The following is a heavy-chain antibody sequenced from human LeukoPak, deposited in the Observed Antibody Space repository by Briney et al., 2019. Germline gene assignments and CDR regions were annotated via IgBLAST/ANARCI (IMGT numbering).Heavy chain of an antibody. J-gene: IGHJ6*03. CDR1: GGSISSSSYY. V-gene: IGHV4-39*07. D-gene: IGHD6-6*01. CDR3: ARDLEYSSSLNYYYYYMDV. Sequence: PSETLSLTCTVSGGSISSSSYYWGWIRQPPGKGLEWIGSIYYSGSTYYNPSLKSRVTISVDTSKNQFSLKLSSVTAADTAVYYCARDLEYSSSLNYYYYYMDVWGKGTTVTVSS. CDR2: IYYSGST.